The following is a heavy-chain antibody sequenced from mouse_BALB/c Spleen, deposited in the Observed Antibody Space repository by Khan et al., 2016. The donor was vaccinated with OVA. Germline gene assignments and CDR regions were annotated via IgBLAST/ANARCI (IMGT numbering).Heavy chain of an antibody. V-gene: IGHV1-7*01. J-gene: IGHJ3*01. D-gene: IGHD1-1*01. CDR3: TTHVSTYTGFGD. Sequence: QVGLQPSGAELAKPGASVKMSCKPSGYTFTNYWMHWVKQRPGQGLEWIAYIDPATGSTEYNPKFKDMATLPAAKSSNTSYMQISSLTSEDSAVYYWTTHVSTYTGFGDWGQGTLVTVAA. CDR1: GYTFTNYW. CDR2: IDPATGST.